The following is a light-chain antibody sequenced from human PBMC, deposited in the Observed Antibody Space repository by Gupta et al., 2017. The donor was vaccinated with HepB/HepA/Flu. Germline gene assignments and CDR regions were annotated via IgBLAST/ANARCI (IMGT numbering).Light chain of an antibody. J-gene: IGKJ2*01. CDR1: QSLVHHGGDTL. CDR2: RVS. Sequence: EVVMTHSTLSLPVTLGQPDSISCNSSQSLVHHGGDTLLDWFQQRPGQSPRRLIYRVSNRDSGVPDRFSGGGSGTYFTLRINRVEAEDVGVYYCFQYTYRPHTFGQGTKLEIK. CDR3: FQYTYRPHT. V-gene: IGKV2-30*02.